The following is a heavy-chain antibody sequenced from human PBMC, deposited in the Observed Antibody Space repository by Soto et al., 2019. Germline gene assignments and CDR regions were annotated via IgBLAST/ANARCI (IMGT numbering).Heavy chain of an antibody. J-gene: IGHJ3*02. Sequence: QVQLVESGGGVVQPGRSLRLSCAASGFTFSSYAMHWVRQAPGKGLEWVAVISYDGSNKYYADSVKGRFTISRDNSKNTLYLQMNSLTADDTAVYYCARGGCGGECYGDSAFDRWGQGTMVVVSS. V-gene: IGHV3-30-3*01. D-gene: IGHD2-21*01. CDR1: GFTFSSYA. CDR2: ISYDGSNK. CDR3: ARGGCGGECYGDSAFDR.